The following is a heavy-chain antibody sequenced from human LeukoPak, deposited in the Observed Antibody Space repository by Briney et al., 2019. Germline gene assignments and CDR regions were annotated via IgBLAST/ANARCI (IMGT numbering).Heavy chain of an antibody. CDR3: ARHMTVTYDAFDI. Sequence: PSETLSLTCAVSGGSISSSNWWSWVRQPPGKGLEWIGEIYHSGSTNYNPSLKSRVTISVDKSKDQFSLKLSSVTAADTAVYHCARHMTVTYDAFDIWGQGTMVTVSS. CDR2: IYHSGST. J-gene: IGHJ3*02. V-gene: IGHV4-4*02. D-gene: IGHD3-22*01. CDR1: GGSISSSNW.